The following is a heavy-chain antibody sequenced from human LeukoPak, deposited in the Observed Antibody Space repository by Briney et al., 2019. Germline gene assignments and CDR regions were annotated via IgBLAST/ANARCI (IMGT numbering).Heavy chain of an antibody. J-gene: IGHJ6*02. CDR3: AKDLGSSWYRDYYGMDV. CDR2: ISWDGGST. CDR1: GFTFDDYT. V-gene: IGHV3-43*01. D-gene: IGHD6-13*01. Sequence: PGGSLRLSCAASGFTFDDYTMHWVRQAPGKGLEWVSLISWDGGSTYYADSVKGRFTISRDNSKNSLYLQMNSLRTEDTALYYCAKDLGSSWYRDYYGMDVWGQGTTVTVSS.